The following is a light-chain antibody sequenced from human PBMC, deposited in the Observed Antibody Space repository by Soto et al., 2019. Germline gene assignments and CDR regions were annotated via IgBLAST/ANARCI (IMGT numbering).Light chain of an antibody. V-gene: IGKV4-1*01. CDR1: PSVLYSSNNKNY. Sequence: DIVMTQSPDSLAVSLGERATINCKSSPSVLYSSNNKNYLTWYQQKPGQPPKLLIYCASTRESGVPDRFSGSGSGTDFTLTISSLQAEDVAVYYCQQYYSTPWTFGQGTKVEIK. CDR2: CAS. J-gene: IGKJ1*01. CDR3: QQYYSTPWT.